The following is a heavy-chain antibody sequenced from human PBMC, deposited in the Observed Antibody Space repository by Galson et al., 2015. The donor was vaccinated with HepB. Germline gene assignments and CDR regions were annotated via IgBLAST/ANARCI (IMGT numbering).Heavy chain of an antibody. J-gene: IGHJ6*02. Sequence: SVKVSCKASGYTFTSYAMHWVRQAPGQRLEWMGWINAGNGNTKYSQKFQGRVTITRDTSASTAYMELSSLRSEDTAVYYCARGGRVRGVRVENELYYYYYYGMDVWGQGTTVTVSS. CDR3: ARGGRVRGVRVENELYYYYYYGMDV. CDR1: GYTFTSYA. V-gene: IGHV1-3*01. CDR2: INAGNGNT. D-gene: IGHD3-10*01.